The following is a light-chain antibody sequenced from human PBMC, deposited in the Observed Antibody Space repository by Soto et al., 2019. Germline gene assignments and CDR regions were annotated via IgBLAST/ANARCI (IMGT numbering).Light chain of an antibody. CDR1: QGISTW. V-gene: IGKV1-12*01. CDR2: AAS. Sequence: DIQMTQSPLSVSASVGDRVTISCRASQGISTWLAWYQQKPGKAPKLLIYAASSLQTGVPSRFSGSGSGTGFTLSISSLQTEDTATYVCQQAYGFAFTVGPGTKLEIE. J-gene: IGKJ3*01. CDR3: QQAYGFAFT.